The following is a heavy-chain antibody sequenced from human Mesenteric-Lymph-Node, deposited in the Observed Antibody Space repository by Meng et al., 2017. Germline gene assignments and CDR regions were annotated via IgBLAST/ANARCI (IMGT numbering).Heavy chain of an antibody. D-gene: IGHD1-1*01. CDR1: GFTFSNYA. V-gene: IGHV3-23*01. Sequence: GESLKISCAVSGFTFSNYAMSWVRQAPGKGLECVSVISGTTGNTYYADSVKGRFTISRDNSKNTLYLQMSSLRAEDTAVYYCARGGRTGSHLLDYWGQGTLVTVSS. J-gene: IGHJ4*02. CDR3: ARGGRTGSHLLDY. CDR2: ISGTTGNT.